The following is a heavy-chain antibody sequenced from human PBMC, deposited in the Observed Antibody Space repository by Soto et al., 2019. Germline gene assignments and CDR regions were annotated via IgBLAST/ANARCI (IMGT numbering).Heavy chain of an antibody. CDR1: GGSISSYY. J-gene: IGHJ4*02. Sequence: SETLSLTCTVSGGSISSYYWSWIRQPPGKGLEWIGYIYYSGSTNYNPSLKSRVTISVDTSKNQFSPKLSSVTAADTAVYYCARSVYQPYYFDYWGQGTLVTVSS. CDR2: IYYSGST. CDR3: ARSVYQPYYFDY. D-gene: IGHD2-8*01. V-gene: IGHV4-59*01.